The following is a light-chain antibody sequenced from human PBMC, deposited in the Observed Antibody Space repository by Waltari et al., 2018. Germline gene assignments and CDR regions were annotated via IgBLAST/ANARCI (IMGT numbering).Light chain of an antibody. Sequence: DIQMTQSPSTLPASVGDRVPITCRASQSISSWLAWYQQKPGKTPKLLIYDASSLESGVPSRFSGSGSGTEFTLTVSSLQPDDFATYYCQQYDSYPWTFGQGTKVEIK. CDR3: QQYDSYPWT. V-gene: IGKV1-5*01. J-gene: IGKJ1*01. CDR2: DAS. CDR1: QSISSW.